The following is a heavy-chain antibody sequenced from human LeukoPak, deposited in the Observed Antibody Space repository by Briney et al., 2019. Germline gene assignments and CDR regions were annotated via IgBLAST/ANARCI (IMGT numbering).Heavy chain of an antibody. CDR2: INAGNGNT. D-gene: IGHD2-15*01. Sequence: ASVKVSCKASGYTFTRYAMHWERQAPGQRLEWMGWINAGNGNTKYSQKFQGRVTITRDTSASTAYMELSSLRSEDTAVYYCARDRRYCSGGSCYVFDYWGQGTLVTVSS. V-gene: IGHV1-3*01. CDR1: GYTFTRYA. CDR3: ARDRRYCSGGSCYVFDY. J-gene: IGHJ4*02.